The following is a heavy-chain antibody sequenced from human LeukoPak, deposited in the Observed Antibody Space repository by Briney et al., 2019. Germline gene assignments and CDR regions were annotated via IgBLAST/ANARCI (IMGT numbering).Heavy chain of an antibody. CDR1: GVSISSYY. D-gene: IGHD2-8*02. J-gene: IGHJ3*02. V-gene: IGHV4-59*08. CDR2: IYYSGST. CDR3: ARVLSGWQDRDAFDI. Sequence: SETLSLTCTVSGVSISSYYWTWIRQPPGKGLEWIGYIYYSGSTNYNPSLKSRVTISLDTSKNQFSLKLTSVTAADTAVYYCARVLSGWQDRDAFDIWGQGTMVTVSS.